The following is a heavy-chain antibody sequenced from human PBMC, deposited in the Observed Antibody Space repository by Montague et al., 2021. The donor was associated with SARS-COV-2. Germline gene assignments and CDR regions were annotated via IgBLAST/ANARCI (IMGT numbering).Heavy chain of an antibody. D-gene: IGHD6-19*01. J-gene: IGHJ4*02. CDR1: GFTFSHAW. Sequence: SLRLSCAASGFTFSHAWMSWVRQAPGKGLEWVGRIKTKTDGGTPDYAAPVKGRFTISRDDSENTLFLQMNSLKTEDTALYYCTTGYTNGRLDYWGQGTLVTVSS. CDR2: IKTKTDGGTP. CDR3: TTGYTNGRLDY. V-gene: IGHV3-15*01.